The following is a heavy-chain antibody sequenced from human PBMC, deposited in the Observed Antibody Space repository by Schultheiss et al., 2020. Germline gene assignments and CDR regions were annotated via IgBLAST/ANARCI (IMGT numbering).Heavy chain of an antibody. CDR2: IYSGGST. J-gene: IGHJ4*02. D-gene: IGHD2-2*02. CDR3: ARVVVPAAIVDFLDY. Sequence: GGSLRLSCAASGFTVSSNYMSWVRQAPGKGLEWVSVIYSGGSTYYADSVKGRFTISRDNSKNTLYLQMNSLRAEDTAVYYCARVVVPAAIVDFLDYWGQGTLVTVSS. CDR1: GFTVSSNY. V-gene: IGHV3-66*01.